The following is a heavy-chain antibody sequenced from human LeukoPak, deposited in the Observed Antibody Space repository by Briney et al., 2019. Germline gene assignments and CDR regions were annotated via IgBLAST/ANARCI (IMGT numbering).Heavy chain of an antibody. J-gene: IGHJ5*02. CDR3: ARETIVVVPAAKFSKFDP. CDR1: GFTFSSYA. D-gene: IGHD2-2*01. Sequence: PGGSLRLSCAASGFTFSSYAMSWVRQAPGKGLEWVSAISGSGGSTYYADSVKGRFTISRDNSKNTLYLQMNSLRAEDTAVYYCARETIVVVPAAKFSKFDPWGQGTLVTVSS. V-gene: IGHV3-23*01. CDR2: ISGSGGST.